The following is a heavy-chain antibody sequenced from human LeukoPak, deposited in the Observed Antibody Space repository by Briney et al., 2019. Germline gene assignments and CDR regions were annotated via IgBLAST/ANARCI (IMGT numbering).Heavy chain of an antibody. J-gene: IGHJ5*02. CDR1: GGSISSYY. CDR3: ASGPHCSSTSCYASWFDP. V-gene: IGHV4-4*07. D-gene: IGHD2-2*01. Sequence: SETLSLTSTVSGGSISSYYWSWIRQPAGKGLEWIGRIYTSGSTNYNPSLKSRVTMSVDTSKNQFSLKLSSVTAADTAVYYCASGPHCSSTSCYASWFDPWGQGTLVTVSS. CDR2: IYTSGST.